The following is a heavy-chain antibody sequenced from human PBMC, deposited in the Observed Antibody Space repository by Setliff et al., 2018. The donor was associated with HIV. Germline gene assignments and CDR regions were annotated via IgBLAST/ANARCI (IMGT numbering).Heavy chain of an antibody. CDR2: TSHSGST. V-gene: IGHV4-38-2*02. D-gene: IGHD5-12*01. J-gene: IGHJ5*02. CDR3: VTTDYSGYDSVWFDP. Sequence: SETLSLTCTVSGDSISSDFYWGWIRQPPGKGLEWIASTSHSGSTGYNPSLRSRVTISLETSKHQVSLNMRSVTATDTGVYYCVTTDYSGYDSVWFDPWGQGTLVTVSS. CDR1: GDSISSDFY.